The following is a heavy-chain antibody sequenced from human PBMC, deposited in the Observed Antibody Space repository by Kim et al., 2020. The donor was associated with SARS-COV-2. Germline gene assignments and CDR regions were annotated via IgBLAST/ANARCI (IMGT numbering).Heavy chain of an antibody. CDR1: GGSISSGGYY. J-gene: IGHJ4*02. V-gene: IGHV4-31*03. Sequence: SETLSLTCTVSGGSISSGGYYWSWIRQHPGKGLEWIGYIYYSGSTYYNPSLKSRVTISVDTSKNQFSLKLSSVTAADTAVYYCARDMGVPYSSSWVQPDYWGQGTLVTVSS. CDR3: ARDMGVPYSSSWVQPDY. CDR2: IYYSGST. D-gene: IGHD6-13*01.